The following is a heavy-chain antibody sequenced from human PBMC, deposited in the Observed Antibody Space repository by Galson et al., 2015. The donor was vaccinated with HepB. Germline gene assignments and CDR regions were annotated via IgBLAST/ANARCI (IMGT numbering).Heavy chain of an antibody. CDR3: ARDRYDSSGYYFGDLDY. D-gene: IGHD3-22*01. Sequence: CKASGGTFSSYAISWVRQAPGQGLEWMGGIIPIFGTANYAQKFQGRVTITADESTSTAYMELSSLRSEDTAVYYCARDRYDSSGYYFGDLDYWGQGTLVTVSS. CDR2: IIPIFGTA. CDR1: GGTFSSYA. V-gene: IGHV1-69*01. J-gene: IGHJ4*02.